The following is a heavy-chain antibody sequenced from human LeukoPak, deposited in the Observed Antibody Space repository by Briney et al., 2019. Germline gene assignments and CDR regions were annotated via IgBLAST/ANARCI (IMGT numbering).Heavy chain of an antibody. CDR1: GFTFSSYG. V-gene: IGHV3-30*02. J-gene: IGHJ4*02. Sequence: GGSLRLSCAASGFTFSSYGMHWVRQAPGKGLEWVAFIRYDGSNKYYADSVKGRFTISRDNSKNTLYLQMNSLRAEDTAVYYCAKVRGSSGWNFDYWGQGTLVTVSS. D-gene: IGHD6-19*01. CDR3: AKVRGSSGWNFDY. CDR2: IRYDGSNK.